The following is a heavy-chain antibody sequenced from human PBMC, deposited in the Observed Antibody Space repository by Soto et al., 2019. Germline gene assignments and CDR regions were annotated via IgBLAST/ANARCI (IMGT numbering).Heavy chain of an antibody. CDR3: ARDAPSIAAPLGY. V-gene: IGHV3-21*01. CDR2: ISSSSSYI. D-gene: IGHD6-6*01. J-gene: IGHJ4*02. Sequence: GGSLRLSCAASGFTFSSYSMNWVRQAPGKGLEWVSSISSSSSYIYYADSVKGRFTISRDNAKNSLYLQMNSLRAEDTAVYYCARDAPSIAAPLGYWGQGTLVTVSS. CDR1: GFTFSSYS.